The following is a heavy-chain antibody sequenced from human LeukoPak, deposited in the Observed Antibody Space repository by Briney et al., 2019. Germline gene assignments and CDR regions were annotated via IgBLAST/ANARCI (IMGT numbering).Heavy chain of an antibody. D-gene: IGHD3-9*01. J-gene: IGHJ4*02. CDR2: IIPILGIA. CDR3: ARDSPMYYDILTGYSTYFDY. Sequence: GASVKVSCKASGGTFSSYAISWVRQAPGQGLEWMGRIIPILGIANYAQKFQGRVTITADKSTSTAYMELSSLRSEDTAVYYCARDSPMYYDILTGYSTYFDYWGQGTLVTVSS. CDR1: GGTFSSYA. V-gene: IGHV1-69*04.